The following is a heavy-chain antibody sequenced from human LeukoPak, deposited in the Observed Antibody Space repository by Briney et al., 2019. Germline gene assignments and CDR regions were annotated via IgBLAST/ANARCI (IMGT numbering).Heavy chain of an antibody. CDR2: IYYSGST. Sequence: SETLSLTCTVSGGSISSYYWGWIRQPPGKGLEWIGSIYYSGSTYYNPSLKSRVTISVDTSKNQFSLKLSSVTAADTAVYYCARDRVPAAIPFDYWGQGTLVTVSS. J-gene: IGHJ4*02. CDR1: GGSISSYY. V-gene: IGHV4-39*07. CDR3: ARDRVPAAIPFDY. D-gene: IGHD2-2*01.